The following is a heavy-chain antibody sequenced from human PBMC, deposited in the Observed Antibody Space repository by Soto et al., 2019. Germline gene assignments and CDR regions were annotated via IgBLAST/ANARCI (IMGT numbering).Heavy chain of an antibody. CDR1: GGTFSSYA. V-gene: IGHV1-69*13. Sequence: SVKVSCKASGGTFSSYAISWVRQAPGQGLEWMGGIIPIFGTANYAQKFQGRVTITADESTSTAYMELSSLRSEDTAVYYCATHTRARYDFWSGSDYYGMDVWG. CDR2: IIPIFGTA. D-gene: IGHD3-3*01. CDR3: ATHTRARYDFWSGSDYYGMDV. J-gene: IGHJ6*02.